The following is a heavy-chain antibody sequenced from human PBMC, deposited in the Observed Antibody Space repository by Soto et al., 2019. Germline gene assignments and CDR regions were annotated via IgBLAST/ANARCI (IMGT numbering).Heavy chain of an antibody. Sequence: GVSLRLSCAASGFTFSNYGMHWVRQAPGKGLEWVAIIWHDGNNKYYADSVRGRFIISRDNSKNRLYLQMNSLRAEDTAVYYCASDLVGASDSYGLDVWGQGTPVTVSS. CDR3: ASDLVGASDSYGLDV. V-gene: IGHV3-33*01. CDR2: IWHDGNNK. D-gene: IGHD1-26*01. CDR1: GFTFSNYG. J-gene: IGHJ6*02.